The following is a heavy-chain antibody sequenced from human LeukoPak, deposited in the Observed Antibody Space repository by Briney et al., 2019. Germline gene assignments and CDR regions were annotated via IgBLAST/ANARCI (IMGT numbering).Heavy chain of an antibody. D-gene: IGHD1-26*01. J-gene: IGHJ5*02. CDR3: ARSGSYNWFDP. V-gene: IGHV3-48*01. CDR1: GFTFSSYT. CDR2: ISSSSNSI. Sequence: GGSLRLSCAASGFTFSSYTMNWVRQAPGKGLEWVSYISSSSNSIYYADSVKGRFTISRDNAKNSLFLQMNSLRAEVTAVYYCARSGSYNWFDPWGQGTLVTVSS.